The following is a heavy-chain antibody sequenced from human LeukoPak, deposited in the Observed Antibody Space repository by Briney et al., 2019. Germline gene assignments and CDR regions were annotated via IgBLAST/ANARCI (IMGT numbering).Heavy chain of an antibody. CDR2: IYHSGST. D-gene: IGHD3-9*01. V-gene: IGHV4-38-2*02. CDR1: GYSISSGYY. Sequence: SETLSLTCAVSGYSISSGYYWGWIRQPPGKGLEWIGSIYHSGSTYYNPSLKSRVNISVDTSKNQSSLKLSSVTAADTAVYYCAREINDILTGYFDYWGQGTLVTVSS. J-gene: IGHJ4*02. CDR3: AREINDILTGYFDY.